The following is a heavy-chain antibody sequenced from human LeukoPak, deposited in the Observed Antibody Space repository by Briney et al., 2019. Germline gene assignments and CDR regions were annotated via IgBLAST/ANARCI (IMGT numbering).Heavy chain of an antibody. Sequence: GGSLRLSCAVSDSPFVIIAWTWSGRPQGRGLRGTQGINIRSTGTYYADSVKGRFTISRDDSKNTLYLQMNTLSVEDTAVYYCAKLLANMWSMWGLDVWGQGTTVTVSS. CDR2: INIRSTGT. V-gene: IGHV3-23*01. CDR1: DSPFVIIA. CDR3: AKLLANMWSMWGLDV. J-gene: IGHJ6*02. D-gene: IGHD1-26*01.